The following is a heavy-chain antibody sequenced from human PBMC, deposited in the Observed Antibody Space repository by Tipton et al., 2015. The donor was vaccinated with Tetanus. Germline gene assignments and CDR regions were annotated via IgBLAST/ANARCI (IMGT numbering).Heavy chain of an antibody. Sequence: AGLVKPSETLSLTCAVYGGSFSGYYWNWIRQPPGKGLEWIGYIYYSGDTYINPSLKSRITMSVDTSKNQVSLNVSSVTAADTAIYYCARDQGGGRVVRLNWFGPWGQGALVTVSS. CDR2: IYYSGDT. J-gene: IGHJ5*02. D-gene: IGHD6-6*01. CDR1: GGSFSGYY. V-gene: IGHV4-34*11. CDR3: ARDQGGGRVVRLNWFGP.